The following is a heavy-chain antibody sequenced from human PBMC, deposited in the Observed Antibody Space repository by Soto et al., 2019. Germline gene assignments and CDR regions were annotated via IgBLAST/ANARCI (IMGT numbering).Heavy chain of an antibody. V-gene: IGHV1-18*01. CDR2: ISAYNGNT. Sequence: ASVKVCDKASYYTFTSYGISWVRQAPGQGLEWMGWISAYNGNTNYAQKLQGRVTMTTDTSTSTAYMELRSLRSDDTAVYYCAREGMVRGVRKTTPFDYWGQGTLVTVSS. CDR3: AREGMVRGVRKTTPFDY. CDR1: YYTFTSYG. J-gene: IGHJ4*02. D-gene: IGHD3-10*01.